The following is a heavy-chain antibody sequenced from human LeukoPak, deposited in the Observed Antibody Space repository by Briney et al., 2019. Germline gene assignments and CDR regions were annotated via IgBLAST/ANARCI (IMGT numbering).Heavy chain of an antibody. CDR1: GFTFISYS. Sequence: GGSLRLSCAASGFTFISYSMNWVRQAPGKGLEWVSSISSSSSYIYYADSVKGRFTISRDNAKNSLYLQMNSLRAEDTAVYYCARDLRGYSYGPDYWGQGTLVTVSS. V-gene: IGHV3-21*01. CDR2: ISSSSSYI. CDR3: ARDLRGYSYGPDY. J-gene: IGHJ4*02. D-gene: IGHD5-18*01.